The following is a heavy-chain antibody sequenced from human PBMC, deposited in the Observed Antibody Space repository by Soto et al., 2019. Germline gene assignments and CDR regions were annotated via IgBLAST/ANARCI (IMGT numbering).Heavy chain of an antibody. V-gene: IGHV3-23*01. D-gene: IGHD3-10*01. Sequence: ELQVLESGGGLVQPGGSLRLTCAASGFTLSEYGTSWVRQAPGKGLEWVSFVSGSGDSTYYTDSVKGRVTISRVSSKNTVCLQMNSLRAEDTAVYYCATSNYGERDWGQGTLVTVSS. CDR2: VSGSGDST. J-gene: IGHJ4*02. CDR1: GFTLSEYG. CDR3: ATSNYGERD.